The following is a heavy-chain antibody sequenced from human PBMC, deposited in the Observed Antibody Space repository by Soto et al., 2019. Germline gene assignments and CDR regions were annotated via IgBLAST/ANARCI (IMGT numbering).Heavy chain of an antibody. V-gene: IGHV4-31*03. CDR3: VRYYYVTSGYSSWFDS. D-gene: IGHD3-22*01. Sequence: PSETLSLTCTVSGGSITAGDYYWGWIRQHPGKGLEWIGYMHYSGRTYNNPALRSRVVISLDTSKNQFSLKLSSVTAADTAEYFCVRYYYVTSGYSSWFDSWGQGTLVTVSS. CDR2: MHYSGRT. J-gene: IGHJ5*01. CDR1: GGSITAGDYY.